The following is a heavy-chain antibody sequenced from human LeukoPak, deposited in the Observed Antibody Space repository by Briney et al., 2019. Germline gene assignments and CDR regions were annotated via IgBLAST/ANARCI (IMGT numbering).Heavy chain of an antibody. V-gene: IGHV3-23*05. CDR3: ARSVPDYTRFDF. CDR2: FKTNYNQV. CDR1: GFTFSDYA. Sequence: GGSLRLSCVASGFTFSDYAMDWVRQAPGKGLEWVSTFKTNYNQVYYAESVRGRFTISTDNSKNTAYLQMNSLRVEDTALYYCARSVPDYTRFDFWGQGALVTVSS. D-gene: IGHD4-11*01. J-gene: IGHJ4*02.